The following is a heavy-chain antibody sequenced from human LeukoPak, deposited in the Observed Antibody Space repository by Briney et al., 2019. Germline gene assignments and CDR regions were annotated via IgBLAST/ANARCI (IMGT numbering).Heavy chain of an antibody. V-gene: IGHV3-23*01. CDR3: AKGSSSGTVDY. D-gene: IGHD3-22*01. J-gene: IGHJ4*02. CDR2: IGATGGT. Sequence: GGSLRLSCAASGFTFSSYAMSWVRQAPGKGLEWVSTIGATGGTYYADSVKGRFTISRDNSKYTLYLQMNSLRAEDTAVYYCAKGSSSGTVDYWGQGTLVAVSS. CDR1: GFTFSSYA.